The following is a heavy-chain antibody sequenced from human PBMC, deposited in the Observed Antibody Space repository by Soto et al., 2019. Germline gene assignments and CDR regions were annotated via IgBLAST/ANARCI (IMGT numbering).Heavy chain of an antibody. V-gene: IGHV1-2*04. Sequence: ASVKVSCKASGYTFTGYYMHWVRQAPGQGLEWMGWINPNSGGTNYAQKFQGWVTMTRDTSISTAYMELSRLRSDDTAVYYCARGLCGGGSCYLNWFDYWGQGTLVTVSS. CDR3: ARGLCGGGSCYLNWFDY. CDR2: INPNSGGT. CDR1: GYTFTGYY. J-gene: IGHJ5*01. D-gene: IGHD2-15*01.